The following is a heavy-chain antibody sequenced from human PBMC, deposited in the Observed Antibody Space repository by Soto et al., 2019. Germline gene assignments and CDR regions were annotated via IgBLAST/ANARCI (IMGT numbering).Heavy chain of an antibody. CDR1: GGPISTSTYY. V-gene: IGHV4-39*01. CDR2: IYYSGST. D-gene: IGHD3-22*01. Sequence: PSETLSLTCTVSGGPISTSTYYWGWIRQPPGKGLEWIGSIYYSGSTFYNPSLKSRVTISVDTSKNQFSLKLASVTAADTAVYYCARRRDYSDTSGYYDYYFDYWGQGTLVTVSS. CDR3: ARRRDYSDTSGYYDYYFDY. J-gene: IGHJ4*02.